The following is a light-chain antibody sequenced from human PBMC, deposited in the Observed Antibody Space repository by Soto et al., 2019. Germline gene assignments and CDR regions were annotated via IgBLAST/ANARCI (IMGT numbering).Light chain of an antibody. CDR3: QQYNSYPYT. CDR2: EAS. J-gene: IGKJ2*01. Sequence: DIQMTQSPSTLSASVGDRVTITCRASQNINKWLAWYQQKPGRAPKLLIYEASTLQPGVPSRFTGRGFGTEFTLTISSLRPDDFATYYCQQYNSYPYTFGQGTKLEIK. CDR1: QNINKW. V-gene: IGKV1-5*03.